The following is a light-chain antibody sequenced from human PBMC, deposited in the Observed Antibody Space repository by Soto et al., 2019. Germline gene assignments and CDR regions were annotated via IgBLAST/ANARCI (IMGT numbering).Light chain of an antibody. V-gene: IGKV1-39*01. Sequence: DIQMTQSPSSVSASVGDRVTITCRASQSIRISLNWYQQKPGKAPKFLINDASSLQSGVPSRFSGSGSGTDFTLTISSLQPEDFATYYCQKSNSIPWTFGQGTKVEVK. J-gene: IGKJ1*01. CDR1: QSIRIS. CDR2: DAS. CDR3: QKSNSIPWT.